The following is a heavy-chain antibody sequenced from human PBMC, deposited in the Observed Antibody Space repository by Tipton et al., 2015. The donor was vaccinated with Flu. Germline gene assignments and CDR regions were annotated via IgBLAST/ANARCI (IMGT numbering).Heavy chain of an antibody. J-gene: IGHJ4*02. V-gene: IGHV4-34*01. CDR2: INHSGST. Sequence: TLSLTCAVYGGSFSGYYWSWIRQPPGKGLEWIGEINHSGSTNYNPSLTSRVTISVDTSKNQFSLKLSSVTAADTAVYYCARDRGYSDFWSGYYTRYFDYWGQGTLVTVSS. CDR3: ARDRGYSDFWSGYYTRYFDY. CDR1: GGSFSGYY. D-gene: IGHD3-3*01.